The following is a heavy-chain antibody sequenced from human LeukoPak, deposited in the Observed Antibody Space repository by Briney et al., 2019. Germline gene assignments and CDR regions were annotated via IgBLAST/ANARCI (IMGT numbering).Heavy chain of an antibody. CDR3: ARRYDFWSGPFDY. D-gene: IGHD3-3*01. V-gene: IGHV3-48*01. Sequence: GGSLRLSCAASGFTFSSYSMNWVRQAPGKGLEWVSCISSSSSTIYYADSVKGRFTISRDNAKNSLYLQMNSLRAEDTAVYYCARRYDFWSGPFDYWGQGTLVTVSS. CDR1: GFTFSSYS. CDR2: ISSSSSTI. J-gene: IGHJ4*02.